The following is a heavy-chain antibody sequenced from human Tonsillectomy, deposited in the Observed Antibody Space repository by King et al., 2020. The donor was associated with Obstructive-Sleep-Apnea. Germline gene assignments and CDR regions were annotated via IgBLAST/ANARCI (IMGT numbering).Heavy chain of an antibody. CDR1: GFTFSSYA. J-gene: IGHJ4*02. CDR3: AKDTGYSSGWSSFFDY. Sequence: VQLVESGGGLVQPGGSLRLSCAASGFTFSSYAMSWVRQAPGKGLEWVSAISGSGGSTYYADSVKGRFTISRDNSKNTLYLQMNSLRAEDTAVYYCAKDTGYSSGWSSFFDYWGQGTLVTVSS. V-gene: IGHV3-23*04. CDR2: ISGSGGST. D-gene: IGHD6-19*01.